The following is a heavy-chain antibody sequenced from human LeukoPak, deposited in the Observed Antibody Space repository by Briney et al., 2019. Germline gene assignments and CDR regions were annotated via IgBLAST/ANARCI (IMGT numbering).Heavy chain of an antibody. CDR2: ICDSGRTI. D-gene: IGHD3-22*01. CDR3: ARDRLGDYDHSGYYDK. V-gene: IGHV3-11*01. J-gene: IGHJ4*02. Sequence: GGSLRLSCAASGFTFSDYYMSWIRQAPGKGLEWVSYICDSGRTIYYADSVKGRFTISRDNAKNSVYLQMNNLGAEDTAVYYCARDRLGDYDHSGYYDKWGKGTLVTVSS. CDR1: GFTFSDYY.